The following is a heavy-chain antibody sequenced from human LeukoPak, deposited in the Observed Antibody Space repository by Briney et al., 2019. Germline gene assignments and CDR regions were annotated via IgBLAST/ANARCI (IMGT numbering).Heavy chain of an antibody. D-gene: IGHD2-21*01. CDR1: GGSVSSGSYY. V-gene: IGHV4-61*02. J-gene: IGHJ4*02. CDR2: IHTSGST. Sequence: SQTLSLTCTVSGGSVSSGSYYWSWIRQPAGKGLEWIGRIHTSGSTNYSPSLKSRGIISIDTSKNQFSLNLGSVTAADTAVYYCARGRDCPSYYFDYWGQGMLVTVSS. CDR3: ARGRDCPSYYFDY.